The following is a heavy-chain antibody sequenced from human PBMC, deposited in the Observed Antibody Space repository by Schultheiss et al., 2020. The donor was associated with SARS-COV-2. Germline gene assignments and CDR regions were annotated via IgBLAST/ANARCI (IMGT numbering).Heavy chain of an antibody. J-gene: IGHJ6*03. D-gene: IGHD5-12*01. Sequence: SETLSLTCTVSGGSISSYYWSWIRQPPGKGLEWIGYIYYSGSTYYNPSLKSRVTISVDTSKNQFSLKLSSVTAADTAVYYCARAAATTLYYYYMDVWGKGTTVTVSS. CDR2: IYYSGST. CDR3: ARAAATTLYYYYMDV. CDR1: GGSISSYY. V-gene: IGHV4-59*01.